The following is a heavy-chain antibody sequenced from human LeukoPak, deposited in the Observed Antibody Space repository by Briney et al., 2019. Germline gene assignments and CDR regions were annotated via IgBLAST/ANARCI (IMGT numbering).Heavy chain of an antibody. J-gene: IGHJ6*04. CDR1: GGSISSYY. D-gene: IGHD6-19*01. CDR3: ARWQQWLVPTQGMDV. Sequence: SETLSLTCTVSGGSISSYYWSWIRQPPVKGLEWIGYIYYSGSTNYNPSLKSRVTISVDTSKNQFSLKLSSVTAADTAVYYCARWQQWLVPTQGMDVWGKGTTVTVSS. V-gene: IGHV4-59*01. CDR2: IYYSGST.